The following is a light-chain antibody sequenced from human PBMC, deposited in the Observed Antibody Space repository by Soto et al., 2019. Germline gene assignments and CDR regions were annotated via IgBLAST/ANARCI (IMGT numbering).Light chain of an antibody. Sequence: PGANATLSCRASQGVSNSYLAWYQQTPGQAPRLLIYGTSSRATGIPDRFSGSGSGTDFTLTISSLQAEDVAVYYCQQYYSTPLTFGGGTKVDTK. CDR3: QQYYSTPLT. CDR2: GTS. V-gene: IGKV3-20*01. CDR1: QGVSNSY. J-gene: IGKJ4*01.